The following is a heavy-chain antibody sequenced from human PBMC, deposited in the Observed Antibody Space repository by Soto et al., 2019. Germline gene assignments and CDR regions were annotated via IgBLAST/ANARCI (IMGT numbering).Heavy chain of an antibody. CDR1: GFTFSSYE. J-gene: IGHJ5*02. Sequence: EVQLVESGGGLVQPGGSLRLSCAASGFTFSSYEMNWVRQAPGKGLEWVSYISSSGSTIYYADSVKGRFTISRDNAKNTLYLQMNSLRAEDTAVYYCAGQQLVLSWFDPWGQGTLVTVSS. V-gene: IGHV3-48*03. CDR2: ISSSGSTI. CDR3: AGQQLVLSWFDP. D-gene: IGHD6-13*01.